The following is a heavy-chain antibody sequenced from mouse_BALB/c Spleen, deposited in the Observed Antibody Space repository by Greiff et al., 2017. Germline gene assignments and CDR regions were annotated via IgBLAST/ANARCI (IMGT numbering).Heavy chain of an antibody. V-gene: IGHV1-80*01. CDR3: ARSGDYDYDEEKNYFDY. CDR2: IYPGDGDT. J-gene: IGHJ2*01. Sequence: VQLQQPGAELVRPGASVKLSCKASGYAFSSYWMNWVKQRPGQGLEWIGQIYPGDGDTNYNGKFKGKATLTADKSSSTAYMQLSSLTSEDSAVYFCARSGDYDYDEEKNYFDYWGQGTTLTVSS. CDR1: GYAFSSYW. D-gene: IGHD2-4*01.